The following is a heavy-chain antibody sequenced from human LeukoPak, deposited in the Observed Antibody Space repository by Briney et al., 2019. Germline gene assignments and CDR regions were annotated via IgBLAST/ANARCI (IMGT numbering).Heavy chain of an antibody. D-gene: IGHD6-13*01. CDR1: GGTFSSYA. CDR3: ASSIAAAGDY. CDR2: IIPIFGTA. V-gene: IGHV1-69*13. J-gene: IGHJ4*02. Sequence: GASVKVSCKASGGTFSSYAISWVRQAPGQGLEWMGGIIPIFGTANYAQKFQGRVTITADESTSTAYMGLSSLRSEDTAVYYCASSIAAAGDYWGQGTLVTVSS.